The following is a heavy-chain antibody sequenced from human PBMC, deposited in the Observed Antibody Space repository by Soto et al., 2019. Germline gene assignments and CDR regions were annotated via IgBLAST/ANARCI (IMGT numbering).Heavy chain of an antibody. CDR2: ISSSGSTI. CDR1: GFTFSDYY. CDR3: AREYCSSTSCYSFPDY. J-gene: IGHJ4*02. D-gene: IGHD2-2*01. Sequence: QVQLVESAGGLVKPGGSLRLSCAASGFTFSDYYMSWIRQAPGKGLEWVSYISSSGSTIYYADSVKGRFTISRDNAKNSLYLQMNSLRAEDTAVYYCAREYCSSTSCYSFPDYWGQGTLVTVSS. V-gene: IGHV3-11*01.